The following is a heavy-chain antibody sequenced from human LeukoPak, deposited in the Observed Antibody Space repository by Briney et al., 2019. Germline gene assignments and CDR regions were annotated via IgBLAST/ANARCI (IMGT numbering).Heavy chain of an antibody. V-gene: IGHV3-33*01. Sequence: GGSLRLSCAASGFTFSNYGMHWVRQAPGKGLEWVALIWYDGSNKYYADSVKGRLTTSRDNSKNTLFLQMNSLRAEDTAVYYCAREGPRGNSQFDYWGQGTLVTVSS. CDR1: GFTFSNYG. D-gene: IGHD2/OR15-2a*01. J-gene: IGHJ4*02. CDR2: IWYDGSNK. CDR3: AREGPRGNSQFDY.